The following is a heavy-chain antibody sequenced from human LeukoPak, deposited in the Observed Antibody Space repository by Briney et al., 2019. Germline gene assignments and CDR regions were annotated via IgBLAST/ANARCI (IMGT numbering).Heavy chain of an antibody. V-gene: IGHV4-39*07. CDR1: GGSISNSSYY. CDR3: ASYSSYGAVAGTGVRGSDAFDI. D-gene: IGHD6-19*01. CDR2: MYYSGST. Sequence: SETLSLTCTVSGGSISNSSYYWGWIRQPPGKGLEWIGSMYYSGSTYYNPSLKSRVTISVDTSKNQFSLKLSSVTAADTAVYYCASYSSYGAVAGTGVRGSDAFDIWGQGTMVTVSS. J-gene: IGHJ3*02.